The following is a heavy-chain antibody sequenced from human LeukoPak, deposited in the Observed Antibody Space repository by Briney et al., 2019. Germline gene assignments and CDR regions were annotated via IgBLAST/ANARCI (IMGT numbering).Heavy chain of an antibody. D-gene: IGHD2-21*01. CDR1: GFTFSDYW. V-gene: IGHV3-7*01. Sequence: PGGSLRLSCAASGFTFSDYWMSWVRQAPGKGLEWVANIKPDGSEKYYVDSVKGRFTISRDNAKNSLYLEMNSLRAEDTAVYYFARDIVNLWGQGALVTVSS. J-gene: IGHJ5*02. CDR3: ARDIVNL. CDR2: IKPDGSEK.